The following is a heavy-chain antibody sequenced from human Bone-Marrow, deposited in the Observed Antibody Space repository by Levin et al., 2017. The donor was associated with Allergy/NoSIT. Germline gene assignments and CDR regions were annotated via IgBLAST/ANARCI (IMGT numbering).Heavy chain of an antibody. V-gene: IGHV3-9*01. D-gene: IGHD1/OR15-1a*01. CDR3: VKSLNTMTIHDGFDF. CDR2: ISWNSGKT. Sequence: GGSLLLSFATSKFIFDDYGMYWVRQAPGPFLSFVSGISWNSGKTHYADSVKGRFIISRDNAKNSLYLQMNSLRTEDTALYYCVKSLNTMTIHDGFDFWGQGTMVTVSA. J-gene: IGHJ3*01. CDR1: KFIFDDYG.